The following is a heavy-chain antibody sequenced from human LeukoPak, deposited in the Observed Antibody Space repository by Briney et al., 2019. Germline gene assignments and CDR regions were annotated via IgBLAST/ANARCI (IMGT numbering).Heavy chain of an antibody. D-gene: IGHD3-10*01. Sequence: PGRSLRLSCTASGFTFGDYAMSWFRQAPGKGLEWVSVISGSGDNTYYADSVKGRFTTSRDNFKNTLYLQMNSLRAEDTAVYYCAKGWQGYYTTWLDSWGQGTLVTVSS. CDR1: GFTFGDYA. CDR3: AKGWQGYYTTWLDS. J-gene: IGHJ4*02. CDR2: ISGSGDNT. V-gene: IGHV3-23*01.